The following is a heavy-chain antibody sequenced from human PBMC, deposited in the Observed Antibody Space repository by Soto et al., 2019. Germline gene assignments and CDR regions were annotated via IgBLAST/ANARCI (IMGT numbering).Heavy chain of an antibody. CDR3: ARDSWSGYYGY. V-gene: IGHV4-59*01. D-gene: IGHD3-3*01. Sequence: LTCTVSGGSISSYYWSWIRQPPGKGLEWIGYIYYSGSTNYNPSLKSRVTISVDTSKNQFSLKLSSVTAADTAVYYCARDSWSGYYGYWGQGTLVTVSS. CDR1: GGSISSYY. J-gene: IGHJ4*02. CDR2: IYYSGST.